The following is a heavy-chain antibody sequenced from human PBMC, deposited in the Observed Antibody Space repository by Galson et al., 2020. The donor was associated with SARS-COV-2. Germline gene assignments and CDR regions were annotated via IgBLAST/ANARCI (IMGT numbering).Heavy chain of an antibody. V-gene: IGHV4-34*01. CDR1: GGSSKNYY. CDR3: VRGAEERRIIVVVPYYYTYMDV. Sequence: SETLSLTFAAYGGSSKNYYWTWTPQSPGKGLQWIGEINHRVSTNSAPSLQGPDAPSVDTSKNQFSLRLSSVTAADTAVYYSVRGAEERRIIVVVPYYYTYMDVWGGGTAVTVSS. CDR2: INHRVST. J-gene: IGHJ6*03. D-gene: IGHD2-2*01.